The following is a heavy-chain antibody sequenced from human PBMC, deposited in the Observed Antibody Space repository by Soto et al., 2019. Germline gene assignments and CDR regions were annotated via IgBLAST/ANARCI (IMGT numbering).Heavy chain of an antibody. Sequence: GGSLRLSCAATGFTFRNYAMTWVRRAAGKGLEWVSAISDAGERTNYADSVWGRFTVSRDNSKNTLYLQMNTLRAEDTAVYYCAKDYSSVWSRGIDFWGQGTLVTVSS. D-gene: IGHD6-19*01. CDR2: ISDAGERT. CDR3: AKDYSSVWSRGIDF. J-gene: IGHJ4*02. V-gene: IGHV3-23*01. CDR1: GFTFRNYA.